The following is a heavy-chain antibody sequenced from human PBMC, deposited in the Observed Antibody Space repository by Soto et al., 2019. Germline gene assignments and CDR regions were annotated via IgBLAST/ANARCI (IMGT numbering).Heavy chain of an antibody. D-gene: IGHD5-18*01. CDR3: ARDPKGGYSYGYEPGSAAYYFDY. Sequence: PGGSLRLSCAASGFTFSSYSMNWVRQAPGKGLEWVSYISSSSSTIYYADSVKGRITISRDNAKNSLYLQMNSLRAEDTVVYYCARDPKGGYSYGYEPGSAAYYFDYWGQGTLVTVSS. CDR1: GFTFSSYS. CDR2: ISSSSSTI. V-gene: IGHV3-48*01. J-gene: IGHJ4*02.